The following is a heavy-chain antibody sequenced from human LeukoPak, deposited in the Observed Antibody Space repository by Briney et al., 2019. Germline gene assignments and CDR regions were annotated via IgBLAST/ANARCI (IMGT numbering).Heavy chain of an antibody. CDR2: IYHSGST. CDR1: GGSISSSNW. D-gene: IGHD3/OR15-3a*01. J-gene: IGHJ4*02. V-gene: IGHV4-4*02. Sequence: SGTLSLTCAVSGGSISSSNWWSWVRQPPGKGLEWIGEIYHSGSTNYNPSLKGRVTISVDKSKNQFSLKLSSVTAADTAVYYCARVRTPHWTHGSIFDYWGQGTLVTVSS. CDR3: ARVRTPHWTHGSIFDY.